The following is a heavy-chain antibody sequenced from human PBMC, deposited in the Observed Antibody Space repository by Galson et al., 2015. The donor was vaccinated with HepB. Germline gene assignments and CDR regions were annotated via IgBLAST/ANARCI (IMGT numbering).Heavy chain of an antibody. V-gene: IGHV3-23*01. CDR2: IRGSGDTT. CDR1: GFTFRSYA. D-gene: IGHD4-17*01. CDR3: AKQNWDYGDRYDY. Sequence: SLRLSCAASGFTFRSYAMSWVRQAPGKGLEWVSTIRGSGDTTHYSDSVKGRFTISRDNSKNTLFLQMNSLRAEDTAVYYCAKQNWDYGDRYDYWGQGTLVTVSS. J-gene: IGHJ4*02.